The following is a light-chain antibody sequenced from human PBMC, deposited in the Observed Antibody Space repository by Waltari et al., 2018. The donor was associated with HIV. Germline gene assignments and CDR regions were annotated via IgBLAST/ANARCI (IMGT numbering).Light chain of an antibody. CDR3: CSYANSSTSFYV. CDR2: EVT. V-gene: IGLV2-23*02. J-gene: IGLJ1*01. Sequence: QSALTQPASVSGSPGQSITISCTGMSTDIGSYYLVSWYQQHPGKAPKLMIYEVTKRPSGVSNRFSGSKSGNTASLTISGLQAEDEADYYCCSYANSSTSFYVFGSGTKVTVL. CDR1: STDIGSYYL.